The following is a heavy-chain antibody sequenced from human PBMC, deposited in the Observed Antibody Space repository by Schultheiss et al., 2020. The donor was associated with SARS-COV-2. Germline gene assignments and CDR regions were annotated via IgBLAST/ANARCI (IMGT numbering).Heavy chain of an antibody. CDR2: ISGSGGST. V-gene: IGHV3-23*01. D-gene: IGHD1-7*01. Sequence: AGSLRLSCAASGFTFDDYAMHWVRQAPGKGLEWVSAISGSGGSTYYADSVKGRFTISRDNSKNTLYLQMNSLRAEDTAVYYCARPLNWNYPLWFDPWGQGTLVTVSS. CDR1: GFTFDDYA. CDR3: ARPLNWNYPLWFDP. J-gene: IGHJ5*02.